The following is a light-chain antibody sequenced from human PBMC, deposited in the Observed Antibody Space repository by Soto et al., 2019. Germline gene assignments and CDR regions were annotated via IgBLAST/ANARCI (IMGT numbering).Light chain of an antibody. Sequence: QFVVTHSCSVRGSPGHAVAISCTGTSSDVGGYSYLSWYQQHPGKGPKLMIYDVSKRPSGVPDRFSGSKSGNTASLTISGLQAEDEPDYHCCSYAGSNTFYFFGTGTKVTVL. CDR1: SSDVGGYSY. J-gene: IGLJ1*01. V-gene: IGLV2-11*01. CDR3: CSYAGSNTFYF. CDR2: DVS.